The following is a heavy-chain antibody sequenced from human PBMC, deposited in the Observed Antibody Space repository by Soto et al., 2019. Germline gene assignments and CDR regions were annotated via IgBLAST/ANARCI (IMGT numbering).Heavy chain of an antibody. Sequence: GGSLRLSCTVSGFAFNNYGINWVRQAPGKGLEWVSSISKSDYTYYSDSVKGRFTISRDNAKNSVSLQMNTLRVEDTAVYYCAREDSIIIPAVTDFWGQGTLVTVSS. V-gene: IGHV3-21*01. CDR3: AREDSIIIPAVTDF. D-gene: IGHD2-2*01. CDR2: ISKSDYT. J-gene: IGHJ4*02. CDR1: GFAFNNYG.